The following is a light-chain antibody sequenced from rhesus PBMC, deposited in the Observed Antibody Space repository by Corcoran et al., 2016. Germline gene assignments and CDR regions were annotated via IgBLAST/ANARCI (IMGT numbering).Light chain of an antibody. J-gene: IGKJ4*01. CDR2: GAS. CDR1: QSVTRN. CDR3: QQDYSWPLT. V-gene: IGKV3-42*01. Sequence: EIVMTQSPATLSLSPGERATLSCRASQSVTRNLAWYQQNPGQAPKLLINGASSRATGIPDRVIGSGSRTDFTRIISSLEPEDVGVYYCQQDYSWPLTFGGGTKVELK.